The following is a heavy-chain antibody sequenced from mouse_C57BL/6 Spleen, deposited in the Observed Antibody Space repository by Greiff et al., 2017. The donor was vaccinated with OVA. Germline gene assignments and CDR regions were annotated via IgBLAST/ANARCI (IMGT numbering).Heavy chain of an antibody. V-gene: IGHV1-55*01. J-gene: IGHJ4*01. CDR2: IYPGSGST. CDR3: AREGFITTVVAPLAMDY. Sequence: QVQLQQPGAELVKPGASVKMSCKASGYTFTSYWITWVKQRPGQGLEWIGDIYPGSGSTNYNEKFKSKATLTVDTSSSTAYMQLSSLTSEDSAAYYCAREGFITTVVAPLAMDYWGQGTSATVSS. CDR1: GYTFTSYW. D-gene: IGHD1-1*01.